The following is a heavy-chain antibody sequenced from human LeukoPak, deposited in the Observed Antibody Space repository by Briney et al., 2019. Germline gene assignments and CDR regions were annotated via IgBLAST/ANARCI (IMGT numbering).Heavy chain of an antibody. V-gene: IGHV3-23*01. J-gene: IGHJ4*02. CDR2: ISGSGGST. CDR3: AKSDAYCSSTSCYTQPFDY. Sequence: GGSLRLSCAASGITFSSYAMSWVRQAPGKGLEWVSAISGSGGSTYYADSVKGRFTISRDNSKNTLYLQMNSLRAEDTAVYYCAKSDAYCSSTSCYTQPFDYWGQGTLVTVSS. CDR1: GITFSSYA. D-gene: IGHD2-2*02.